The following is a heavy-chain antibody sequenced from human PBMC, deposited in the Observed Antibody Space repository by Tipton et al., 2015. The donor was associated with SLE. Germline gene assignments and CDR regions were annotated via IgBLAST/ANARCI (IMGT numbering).Heavy chain of an antibody. V-gene: IGHV3-21*01. CDR2: ISSSSSYI. CDR3: ARDLVVVVPAAIETGTSDY. CDR1: GFTFSSYS. J-gene: IGHJ4*02. D-gene: IGHD2-2*02. Sequence: SLRLSCAASGFTFSSYSMNWVRQAPGKGLEWVSSISSSSSYIYYADSVKGRFTISRDNAKNSLYLQMNSLRAEDTAVYYCARDLVVVVPAAIETGTSDYWGQGNLVTVSS.